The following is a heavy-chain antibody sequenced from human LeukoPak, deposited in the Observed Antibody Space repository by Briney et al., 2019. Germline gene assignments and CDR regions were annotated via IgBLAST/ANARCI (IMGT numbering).Heavy chain of an antibody. V-gene: IGHV5-51*01. Sequence: GESLKISCKGSGYSFTSYWIGWVRQMPGKGLEWMGIIYPGDSDTRYSPSFQGQVTISADKSISTAYLQWSSLKASDTAMYYCARRGYCSGTSCFGYYYYGTDVWGQGTTVTVSS. CDR3: ARRGYCSGTSCFGYYYYGTDV. D-gene: IGHD2-2*01. CDR1: GYSFTSYW. J-gene: IGHJ6*02. CDR2: IYPGDSDT.